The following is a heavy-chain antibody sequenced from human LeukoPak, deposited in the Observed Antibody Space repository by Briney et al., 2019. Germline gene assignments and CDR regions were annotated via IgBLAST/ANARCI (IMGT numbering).Heavy chain of an antibody. V-gene: IGHV4-39*07. CDR3: ARWYSSSSGWFDP. D-gene: IGHD6-6*01. Sequence: SETLSLTGTVSGGSISSSSYYWGWVRQPPGKGLEWIGNIYYSGSTYYNPSLKSRVTISVDTSKNQFSLKLSSVTAADTAVYYCARWYSSSSGWFDPWGQGTLVTVSS. CDR1: GGSISSSSYY. CDR2: IYYSGST. J-gene: IGHJ5*02.